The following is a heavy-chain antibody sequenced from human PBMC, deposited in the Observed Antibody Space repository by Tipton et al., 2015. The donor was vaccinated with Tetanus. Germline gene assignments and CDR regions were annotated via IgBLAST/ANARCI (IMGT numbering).Heavy chain of an antibody. D-gene: IGHD5-18*01. Sequence: TLSLTCTVSGGSISSGDYYWSWIRQPPGKGLEWIGYIYYSGSTYYNPSLKSRVTISVDTSKNQFSLKLSSVTAADTAVYYCARDRVDTAMVTSGYYYGMDVWGQGTTVTVSS. CDR1: GGSISSGDYY. V-gene: IGHV4-30-4*01. CDR2: IYYSGST. J-gene: IGHJ6*02. CDR3: ARDRVDTAMVTSGYYYGMDV.